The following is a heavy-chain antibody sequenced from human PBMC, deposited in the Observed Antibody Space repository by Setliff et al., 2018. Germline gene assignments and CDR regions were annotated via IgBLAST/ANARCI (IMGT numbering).Heavy chain of an antibody. Sequence: SETLSLTCAASGGTFSDYYWPWIRQPPGKGLEWIGEIYHSGTTNYNPALKSRVTMSVDKSRNQFSLRLTSVTAADTAIYYCTRADSGSHDYWGQGTLVTVSS. CDR1: GGTFSDYY. D-gene: IGHD1-26*01. CDR2: IYHSGTT. CDR3: TRADSGSHDY. J-gene: IGHJ4*02. V-gene: IGHV4-34*01.